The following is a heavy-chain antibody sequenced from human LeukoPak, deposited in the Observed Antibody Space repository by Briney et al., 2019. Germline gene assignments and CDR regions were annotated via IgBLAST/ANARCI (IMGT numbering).Heavy chain of an antibody. D-gene: IGHD2-21*01. CDR3: ARGVVIAPQTFDY. J-gene: IGHJ4*02. CDR2: IYYSGST. Sequence: SETVSLTCTVSGDSINGFLWSWIWQTPGKGLEWIGYIYYSGSTNYNPSLKSRVTISVDTSKNQFSLKLSSVTAADTAVYYCARGVVIAPQTFDYWGQGTLVTVP. CDR1: GDSINGFL. V-gene: IGHV4-59*01.